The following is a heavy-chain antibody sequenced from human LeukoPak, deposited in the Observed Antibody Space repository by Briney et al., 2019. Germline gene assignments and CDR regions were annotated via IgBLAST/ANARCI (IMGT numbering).Heavy chain of an antibody. V-gene: IGHV3-7*01. CDR1: GFTFTNYW. Sequence: GGSLRLSCAASGFTFTNYWMIWVRQAPGKGLEWVANINEDGREKYYVGSVEGRFTISRDNAKNSVLLQMNSLRADDTAMYYCASSSYSCSSSWGQGTLVTVSS. J-gene: IGHJ5*02. CDR3: ASSSYSCSSS. CDR2: INEDGREK. D-gene: IGHD6-6*01.